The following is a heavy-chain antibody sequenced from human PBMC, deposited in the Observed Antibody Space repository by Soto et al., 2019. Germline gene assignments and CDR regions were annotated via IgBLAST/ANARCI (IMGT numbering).Heavy chain of an antibody. J-gene: IGHJ2*01. CDR2: IYSGGST. Sequence: EVQLVETGGGLIQPGGSLRLSCAASGFTVSSNYMSWVRQAPGKGLEWVSVIYSGGSTYYADSVKGRFTISRDNSKNTLYLQMNSLRAEDTAVYYCARAPRGYDWWYFDLWGHGTLVTVSS. V-gene: IGHV3-53*02. CDR1: GFTVSSNY. D-gene: IGHD5-12*01. CDR3: ARAPRGYDWWYFDL.